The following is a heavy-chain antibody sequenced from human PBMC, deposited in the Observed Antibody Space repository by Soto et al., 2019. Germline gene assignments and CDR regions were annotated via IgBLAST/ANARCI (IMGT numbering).Heavy chain of an antibody. J-gene: IGHJ3*02. CDR1: GFTFSGSA. Sequence: GGSLRLSCAASGFTFSGSAIHWVRQASGKGLEWVGRIRSKANSYATAYAASVKGRFTISRDDSKNTAYLQMNSLKTEDTAVYYCTGRQSSGWYSPLLAFDIWGQGTMVTVSS. D-gene: IGHD6-19*01. CDR3: TGRQSSGWYSPLLAFDI. CDR2: IRSKANSYAT. V-gene: IGHV3-73*01.